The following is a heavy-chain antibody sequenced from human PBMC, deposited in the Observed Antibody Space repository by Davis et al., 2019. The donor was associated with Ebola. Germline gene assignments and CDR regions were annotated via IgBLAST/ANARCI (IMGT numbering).Heavy chain of an antibody. V-gene: IGHV1-18*01. Sequence: ASVKVSCKASGYTFTTFGINWVRQAPGQGLEWMGWISPYNDNTKYAQKIQGRVTMTTDTSTNIAYMELRSLRSDDTAVYYCARDRSLLRFLEWLSRDTAFDIWGQGTMVTVSS. CDR3: ARDRSLLRFLEWLSRDTAFDI. CDR1: GYTFTTFG. D-gene: IGHD3-3*01. J-gene: IGHJ3*02. CDR2: ISPYNDNT.